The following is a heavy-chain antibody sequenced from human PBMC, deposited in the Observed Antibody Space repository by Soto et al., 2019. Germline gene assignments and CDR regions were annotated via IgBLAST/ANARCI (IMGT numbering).Heavy chain of an antibody. CDR1: GFTFSGDA. Sequence: AGGSLRLSCAASGFTFSGDAMNWVRQAPGKGLEWVSSISTTSTYIYYAESVKGRFTISRDNANNSLHLQMNSLRAEDTAVYYCVRDYVMDVWGQGTTVTVSS. CDR3: VRDYVMDV. CDR2: ISTTSTYI. D-gene: IGHD3-10*02. V-gene: IGHV3-21*01. J-gene: IGHJ6*02.